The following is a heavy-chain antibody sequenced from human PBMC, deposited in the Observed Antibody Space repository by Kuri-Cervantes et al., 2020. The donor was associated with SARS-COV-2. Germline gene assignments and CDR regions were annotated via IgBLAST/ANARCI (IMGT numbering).Heavy chain of an antibody. J-gene: IGHJ3*02. Sequence: GGSLRLSCAASGFTVSSNYMSWVRQAQGKGPEWVSVIYSGGSTYYADSVKGRFTISRDNSKNTLYLQMNSLRAEDTAVYYCAKDINYYDSSGYYYSHDAFDIWGQGTMVTVSS. CDR3: AKDINYYDSSGYYYSHDAFDI. CDR2: IYSGGST. CDR1: GFTVSSNY. D-gene: IGHD3-22*01. V-gene: IGHV3-53*01.